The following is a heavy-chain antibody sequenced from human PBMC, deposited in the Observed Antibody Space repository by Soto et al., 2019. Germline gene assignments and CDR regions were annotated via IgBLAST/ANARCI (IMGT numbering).Heavy chain of an antibody. CDR1: GDGLGTYA. CDR3: AREKGMEENYYYHGMDV. J-gene: IGHJ6*02. Sequence: ASVMGCCKIAGDGLGTYAMHWVRSATERRLEWMAWINGGNGNTKYSQKFQERVTITRDTSASIAYMELSSLRSEDTDVYFCAREKGMEENYYYHGMDVWGQGTTVTVSS. V-gene: IGHV1-3*01. D-gene: IGHD1-1*01. CDR2: INGGNGNT.